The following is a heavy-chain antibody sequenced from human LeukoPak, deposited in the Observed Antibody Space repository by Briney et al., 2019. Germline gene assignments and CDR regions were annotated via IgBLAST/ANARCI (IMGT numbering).Heavy chain of an antibody. Sequence: SETLSLTCTVSGGSINSYYWSWIRQPPGKGLEWIGYIYYSGSTNYNPSLKSRVTISVDTSKNQSSLKLTSVTAADTAVYYCARHFLGAGYFQYWGQGTLVSVSS. CDR1: GGSINSYY. D-gene: IGHD6-13*01. CDR3: ARHFLGAGYFQY. CDR2: IYYSGST. J-gene: IGHJ1*01. V-gene: IGHV4-59*08.